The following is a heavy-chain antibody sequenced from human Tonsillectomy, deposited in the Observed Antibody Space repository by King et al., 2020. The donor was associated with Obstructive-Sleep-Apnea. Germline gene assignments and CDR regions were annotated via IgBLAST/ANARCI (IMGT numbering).Heavy chain of an antibody. CDR1: GYSFTSYW. V-gene: IGHV5-10-1*01. CDR2: IDPSDSYT. J-gene: IGHJ6*02. CDR3: ARCGDIVVAYYGMDV. Sequence: VQLVESGAEVKKPGESLRISCKGSGYSFTSYWISWVRQMPGKGLEWMWRIDPSDSYTNYSPSFQGHVTISADTSISTAYLQWSSLNASDIAMYYCARCGDIVVAYYGMDVWGQGTTVTVSS. D-gene: IGHD5-12*01.